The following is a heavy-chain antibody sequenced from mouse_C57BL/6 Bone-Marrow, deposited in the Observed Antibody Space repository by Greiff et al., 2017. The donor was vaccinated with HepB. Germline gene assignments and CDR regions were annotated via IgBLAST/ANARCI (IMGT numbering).Heavy chain of an antibody. Sequence: EVQLVESEGGLVQPGSSMKLSCTASGFTFSDYYMAWVRQVPEKGLEWVANINHDGSSTYYLDSLKSRFIISRDNAKNILYLQMSSLKSEDTATYYCSREGVYYYGSSYVNDFDYWGQGTTLTVSS. CDR2: INHDGSST. CDR3: SREGVYYYGSSYVNDFDY. CDR1: GFTFSDYY. V-gene: IGHV5-16*01. D-gene: IGHD1-1*01. J-gene: IGHJ2*01.